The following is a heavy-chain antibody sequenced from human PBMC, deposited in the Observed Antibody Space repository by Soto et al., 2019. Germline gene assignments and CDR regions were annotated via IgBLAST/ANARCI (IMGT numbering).Heavy chain of an antibody. V-gene: IGHV1-69*01. D-gene: IGHD6-13*01. CDR3: ARGEGSSWYLWFDP. CDR1: GGTFNSSA. CDR2: IIPLFGTT. J-gene: IGHJ5*02. Sequence: QVQLVQSGAEVKKPGSSLKVSCKASGGTFNSSAITWVRQAPGQGLEWMGGIIPLFGTTNYAQKFRGRITISADESTSTAYMELSSLRSEDTAMYYCARGEGSSWYLWFDPWGQGTLVTVSS.